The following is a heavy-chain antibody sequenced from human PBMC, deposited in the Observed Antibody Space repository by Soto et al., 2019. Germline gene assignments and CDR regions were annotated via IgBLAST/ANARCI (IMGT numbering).Heavy chain of an antibody. CDR1: GYTFTSYG. Sequence: QVQLVQSGAEVKKPGASVKVSCKASGYTFTSYGISWVRQAPGQGLEWMGWISAYNGNTNYAQKLQGRVTMTTDTSTSTAYMALRSRRSGDTGGYCSAIGTTVEAGSYWGQGTLVTVSS. CDR2: ISAYNGNT. D-gene: IGHD4-17*01. V-gene: IGHV1-18*01. CDR3: AIGTTVEAGSY. J-gene: IGHJ4*02.